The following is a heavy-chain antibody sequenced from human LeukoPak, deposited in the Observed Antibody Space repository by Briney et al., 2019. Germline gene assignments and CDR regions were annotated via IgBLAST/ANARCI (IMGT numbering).Heavy chain of an antibody. V-gene: IGHV3-64*01. CDR2: ISSNGGST. Sequence: GGSLRLSCAASGFTLSSYAMHWVRQAPGKGLEYVSAISSNGGSTYYANSVKGRFTISRDNSKNTLYLQMGSLRAEDMAVYYCARLQLVRAFDIWGQGTMVTVSS. D-gene: IGHD6-13*01. J-gene: IGHJ3*02. CDR1: GFTLSSYA. CDR3: ARLQLVRAFDI.